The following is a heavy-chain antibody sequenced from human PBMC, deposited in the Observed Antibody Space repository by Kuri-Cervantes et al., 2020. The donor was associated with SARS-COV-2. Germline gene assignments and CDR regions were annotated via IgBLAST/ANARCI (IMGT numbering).Heavy chain of an antibody. Sequence: SLKISCEASGFKFEDFALHWVRQFPGKGLEWVSGISWDSKSKDYADSVKGRFTITRDNAKNSLYLQMNSLRADDTAVYFCAREPDSSGWYGDDAFDTWGLGTMVTVSS. J-gene: IGHJ3*02. CDR2: ISWDSKSK. D-gene: IGHD6-19*01. CDR3: AREPDSSGWYGDDAFDT. CDR1: GFKFEDFA. V-gene: IGHV3-9*01.